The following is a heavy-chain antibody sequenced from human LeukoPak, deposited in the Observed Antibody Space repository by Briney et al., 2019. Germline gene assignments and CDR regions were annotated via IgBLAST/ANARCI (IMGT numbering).Heavy chain of an antibody. CDR1: GGSISSSSYY. J-gene: IGHJ5*02. D-gene: IGHD3-22*01. CDR3: GRTYYYDKDWFDP. Sequence: TSETLSLTCTVSGGSISSSSYYWGWIRQPPGKGLEWIGSIYYSGSTYYNPSLKSRVTISVDTSKNQFSLKLSSVTAADTAVYYCGRTYYYDKDWFDPWGQGALVTVSS. CDR2: IYYSGST. V-gene: IGHV4-39*01.